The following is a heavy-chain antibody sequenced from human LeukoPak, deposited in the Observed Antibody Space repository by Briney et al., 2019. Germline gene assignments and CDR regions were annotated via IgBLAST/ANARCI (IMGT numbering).Heavy chain of an antibody. CDR1: GGTFSSYA. CDR3: ARDRVVEELGHDAFDI. J-gene: IGHJ3*02. V-gene: IGHV1-69*05. Sequence: SVKVSCKASGGTFSSYAISWVRQAPGQGLEWMGGIIPIFGTANYAQKFQGRVTITTDESTSTAYMELSSLRSEDTAVYYCARDRVVEELGHDAFDIWGQGTMVTVSS. D-gene: IGHD7-27*01. CDR2: IIPIFGTA.